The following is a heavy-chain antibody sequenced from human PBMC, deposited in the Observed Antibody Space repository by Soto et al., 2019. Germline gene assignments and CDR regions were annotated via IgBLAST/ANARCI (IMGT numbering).Heavy chain of an antibody. Sequence: LETLPLTCTVSGGSSSSSSYCWGWIRQPPGKGLEWIGSIYYSGSTYYNPSLKSRVTISVDTSKNQFSLKLSSVTAADTAVYYCARLGRRPPFTIAVAGLWGQGTLVTSPQ. J-gene: IGHJ4*02. CDR2: IYYSGST. D-gene: IGHD6-19*01. V-gene: IGHV4-39*01. CDR3: ARLGRRPPFTIAVAGL. CDR1: GGSSSSSSYC.